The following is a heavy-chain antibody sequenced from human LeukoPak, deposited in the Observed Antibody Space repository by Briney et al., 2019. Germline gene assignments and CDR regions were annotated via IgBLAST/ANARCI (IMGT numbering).Heavy chain of an antibody. Sequence: GGSLRLSCAASGFTFDDYGMSWVRQAPGKGLEWVSGINWSGGSTGYADSVKGRFTISRDNAQNSLYLQMNSLRAEDTVLYYCATSRIAVAGRDYWGQGTLVTVSS. D-gene: IGHD6-19*01. CDR1: GFTFDDYG. CDR3: ATSRIAVAGRDY. V-gene: IGHV3-20*04. CDR2: INWSGGST. J-gene: IGHJ4*02.